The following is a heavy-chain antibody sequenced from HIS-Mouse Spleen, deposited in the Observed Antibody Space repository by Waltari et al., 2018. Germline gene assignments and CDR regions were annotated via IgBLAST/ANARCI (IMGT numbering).Heavy chain of an antibody. V-gene: IGHV3-30*18. J-gene: IGHJ4*02. CDR1: GFTFSSYG. Sequence: QVQLVESGGGVVQPGRSLRLSCAASGFTFSSYGMHWVRQAPGKGLELVAVISYYGSNNNDADTVKSRFTISRDNSKNTLYLQMNSLRAEDTAVYYCAKDLSGSYYNYFDYWGQGTLVTVSS. CDR3: AKDLSGSYYNYFDY. CDR2: ISYYGSNN. D-gene: IGHD1-26*01.